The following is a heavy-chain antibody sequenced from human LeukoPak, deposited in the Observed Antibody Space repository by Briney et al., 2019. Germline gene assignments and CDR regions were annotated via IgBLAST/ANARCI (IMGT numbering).Heavy chain of an antibody. Sequence: SETLSLTCAVPGGSISSGGYSWGWMRQPPGKGLDWIGYIYHSVSTYYNPSLRSRVTISVDRSKNQFSLKLSSVTSADTAVYYCARWIQLGGYYFDYWGQGTLVTVSS. D-gene: IGHD5-18*01. CDR2: IYHSVST. J-gene: IGHJ4*02. CDR1: GGSISSGGYS. CDR3: ARWIQLGGYYFDY. V-gene: IGHV4-30-2*01.